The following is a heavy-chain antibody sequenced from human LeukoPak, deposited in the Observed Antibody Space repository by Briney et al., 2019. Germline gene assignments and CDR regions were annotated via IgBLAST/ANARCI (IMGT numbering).Heavy chain of an antibody. D-gene: IGHD6-13*01. CDR2: IWYDGSNK. CDR3: ARDRGQLDPPDY. CDR1: GFTFSSYG. J-gene: IGHJ4*02. Sequence: GRFLRLSCAASGFTFSSYGMHWVRQAPGKGLEWMAVIWYDGSNKYYADSVKGRFTISRDNSKNTLYLQMNSLRAEDTAVYYCARDRGQLDPPDYWGQGTLVTVSS. V-gene: IGHV3-33*01.